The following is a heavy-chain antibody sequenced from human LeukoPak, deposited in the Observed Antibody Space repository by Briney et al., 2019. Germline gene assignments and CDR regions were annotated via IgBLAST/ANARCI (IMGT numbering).Heavy chain of an antibody. J-gene: IGHJ4*02. CDR3: ARRKATYSSSWYRYYFDY. Sequence: ASVKVSCKASGYTFTSYDINWVRQATGQGLEWMGWMNPNSGNTGYAQKFQGRVTMTRNTSISTAYMELSSLRSEDTAVYYCARRKATYSSSWYRYYFDYWGQGTLATVSS. CDR2: MNPNSGNT. CDR1: GYTFTSYD. D-gene: IGHD6-13*01. V-gene: IGHV1-8*01.